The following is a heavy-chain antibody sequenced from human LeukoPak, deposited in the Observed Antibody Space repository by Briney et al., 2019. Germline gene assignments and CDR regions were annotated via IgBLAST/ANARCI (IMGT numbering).Heavy chain of an antibody. CDR3: ARDQSGGSTFWYFDL. V-gene: IGHV5-10-1*01. D-gene: IGHD4-23*01. Sequence: GESLKISCKGSAYNFANYWISWVRQMPGKGLEWMGRIDPSDSYTDYSPSFQGHVTLSVDKSINTVYLQWSGLKASDTATYYCARDQSGGSTFWYFDLWGRGTLVTVSS. CDR1: AYNFANYW. J-gene: IGHJ2*01. CDR2: IDPSDSYT.